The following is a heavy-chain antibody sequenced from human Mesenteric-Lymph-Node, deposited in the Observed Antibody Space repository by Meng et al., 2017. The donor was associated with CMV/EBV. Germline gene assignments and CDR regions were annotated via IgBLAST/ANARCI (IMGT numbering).Heavy chain of an antibody. Sequence: TFTSFYMHWVRQAPGQGHEWMRTINPSDGNTDYAQKFRGRVTMTRDTSTTTVHMEVNSLRSEDTAVYYCARGFERRLLFTPLVPNFDFWGQGTLVTVSS. J-gene: IGHJ4*02. CDR1: TFTSFY. CDR3: ARGFERRLLFTPLVPNFDF. D-gene: IGHD2-21*01. V-gene: IGHV1-46*01. CDR2: INPSDGNT.